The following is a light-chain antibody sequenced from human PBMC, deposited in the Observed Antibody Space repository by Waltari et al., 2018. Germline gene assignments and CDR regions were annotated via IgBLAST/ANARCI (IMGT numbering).Light chain of an antibody. CDR3: CSYAGSSSFLWV. CDR2: EAT. V-gene: IGLV2-23*02. Sequence: QSALTQPASVSGSPGQSITISCTGTSSDVGHYNLVSWYQQHPGKAPKLIIYEATKRPSGVSNRFFGSKSGNTASLTISGLQSEDEADYYCCSYAGSSSFLWVFGGGTKLTVL. CDR1: SSDVGHYNL. J-gene: IGLJ3*02.